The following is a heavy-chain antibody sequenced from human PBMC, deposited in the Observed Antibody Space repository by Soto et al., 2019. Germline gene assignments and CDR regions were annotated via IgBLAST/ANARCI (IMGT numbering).Heavy chain of an antibody. CDR2: IYYSGST. D-gene: IGHD3-10*01. CDR3: ANGGGFGEFRG. Sequence: SETLSLTCTVSGGSISSSSYYWGWIRQPPGKGLEWVGSIYYSGSTYYNPPLKSRVTISVDTSKNQFSLKLSSVTAADTAVYYCANGGGFGEFRGWGQGTLVTVSS. CDR1: GGSISSSSYY. J-gene: IGHJ4*02. V-gene: IGHV4-39*01.